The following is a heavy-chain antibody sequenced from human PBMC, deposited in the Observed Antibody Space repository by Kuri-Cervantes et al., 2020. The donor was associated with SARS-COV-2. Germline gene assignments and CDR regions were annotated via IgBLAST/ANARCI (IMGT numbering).Heavy chain of an antibody. CDR3: ARARRDYTGSYSGWFDP. D-gene: IGHD1-26*01. J-gene: IGHJ5*02. CDR2: IKHSGST. V-gene: IGHV4-34*01. CDR1: GGSFGAYY. Sequence: SETLSLTCAVYGGSFGAYYWRWSWIRQPPGKGLEWIGGIKHSGSTNYKPSLESRVTISVDTSKNQFSLKLSSVTAADTAVYYCARARRDYTGSYSGWFDPWGQGTLVTVSS.